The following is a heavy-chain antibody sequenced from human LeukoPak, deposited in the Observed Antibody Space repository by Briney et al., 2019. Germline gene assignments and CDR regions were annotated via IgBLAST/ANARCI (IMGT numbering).Heavy chain of an antibody. CDR3: ARAVREQRDYYYYYCMDV. CDR1: GGTFSSYA. CDR2: TIPILGIA. Sequence: SVKVSCKASGGTFSSYAISWVRQAPGQGLEWMGRTIPILGIANTAQKFQGRVTITADKSTSTAYMELSSLRSEDTAVYYCARAVREQRDYYYYYCMDVWGQGTTVIVSS. D-gene: IGHD6-25*01. J-gene: IGHJ6*02. V-gene: IGHV1-69*04.